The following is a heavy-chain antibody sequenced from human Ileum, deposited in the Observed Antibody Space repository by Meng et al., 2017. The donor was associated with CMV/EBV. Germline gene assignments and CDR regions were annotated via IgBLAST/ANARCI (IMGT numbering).Heavy chain of an antibody. CDR3: AQTWNWLHFEY. CDR1: GFTLRGYA. Sequence: LSCAASGFTLRGYAMKSVGQAAGKGLEGVARITGSGDTKYYAESVKGRFTNSSDNSKGTLSLLIHSLRAEDTAVYYCAQTWNWLHFEYWGQGTLVTVSS. V-gene: IGHV3-23*01. D-gene: IGHD1-7*01. J-gene: IGHJ4*02. CDR2: ITGSGDTK.